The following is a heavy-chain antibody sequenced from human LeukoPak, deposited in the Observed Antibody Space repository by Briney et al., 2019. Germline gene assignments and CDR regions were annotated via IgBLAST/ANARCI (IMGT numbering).Heavy chain of an antibody. CDR1: GFTFSSYS. CDR3: ARTYYYGSGTNKGLYYYYYCMDV. Sequence: GGSLRLSCAASGFTFSSYSMNWVRQAPGKGLEWVSSISSSSSYIYYADSVKGRFTISRDNAKNSLYLQMNSLRAEDTAVYYCARTYYYGSGTNKGLYYYYYCMDVWGKGTTVTISS. V-gene: IGHV3-21*01. CDR2: ISSSSSYI. J-gene: IGHJ6*03. D-gene: IGHD3-10*01.